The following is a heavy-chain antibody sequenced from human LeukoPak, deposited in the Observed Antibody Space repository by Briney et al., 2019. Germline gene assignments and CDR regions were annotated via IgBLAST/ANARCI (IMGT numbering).Heavy chain of an antibody. Sequence: PSETLSLTCTVSGGSMSSSSYYWGWIRQPPGKGLEWIGSIHYSGSTYYNPSLKSRVTISVDTSKNHFSLKLSSVTAADTAVYYCASQVVVIASGAFDIWGQGTMVTVSS. CDR2: IHYSGST. CDR3: ASQVVVIASGAFDI. CDR1: GGSMSSSSYY. V-gene: IGHV4-39*07. J-gene: IGHJ3*02. D-gene: IGHD3-22*01.